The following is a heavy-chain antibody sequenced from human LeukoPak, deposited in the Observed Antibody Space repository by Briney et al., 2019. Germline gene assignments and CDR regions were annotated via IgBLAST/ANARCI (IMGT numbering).Heavy chain of an antibody. J-gene: IGHJ4*02. CDR2: IYYSGST. CDR3: ARDNSALDY. CDR1: GGSVSSGDYY. D-gene: IGHD2-21*01. Sequence: SETLSLTCSVSGGSVSSGDYYWNWIRQPPGKGLEWVGYIYYSGSTNYNPSFKSRLSISVDRSKNQFSLKLKSVTAADTAVYYCARDNSALDYWGQGTLVTVSS. V-gene: IGHV4-61*08.